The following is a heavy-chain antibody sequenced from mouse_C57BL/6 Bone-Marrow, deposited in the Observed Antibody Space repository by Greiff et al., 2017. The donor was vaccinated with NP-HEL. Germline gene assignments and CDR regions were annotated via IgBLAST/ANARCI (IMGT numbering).Heavy chain of an antibody. CDR3: ASDSDCCAYDGDMDF. CDR2: INPKSGST. CDR1: GYTFTSYW. J-gene: IGHJ4*01. D-gene: IGHD2-12*01. V-gene: IGHV1-64*01. Sequence: QVQLQQSGAELVKPGASVKLSCKASGYTFTSYWMHWVKQRPGQGLEWIGVINPKSGSTNYNEKFKSKATLTVDKSSSTAYMQLSSLTSEASAVSSGASDSDCCAYDGDMDFWGQGTSVTVSS.